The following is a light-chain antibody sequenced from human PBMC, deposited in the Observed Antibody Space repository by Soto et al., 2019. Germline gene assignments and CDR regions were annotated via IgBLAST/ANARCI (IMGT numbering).Light chain of an antibody. Sequence: EIVMTQSPATLSVSPGERATLSCRASQSVSSNLAWYQQEPGQAPRLLIYGASTRATGIPARFSGSGSGTEFTLTISSLQSVDFAVYYCQQYNNWPITFGPGTKVDIQ. CDR3: QQYNNWPIT. CDR2: GAS. CDR1: QSVSSN. J-gene: IGKJ3*01. V-gene: IGKV3-15*01.